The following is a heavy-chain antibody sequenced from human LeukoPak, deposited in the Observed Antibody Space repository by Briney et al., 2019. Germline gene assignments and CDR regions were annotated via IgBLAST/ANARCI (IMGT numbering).Heavy chain of an antibody. J-gene: IGHJ6*03. D-gene: IGHD3-10*01. CDR3: ARGMVRGVLGRYYYYYYMDV. Sequence: ASVKVSCKASGYTFTSYDINWVRQATGQGLEWMGWMNPNSGNTGYAQKFQGRVTMTRNTSISTAYMELSSLRSEDTAVYYCARGMVRGVLGRYYYYYYMDVWGKGTTVTISS. CDR1: GYTFTSYD. V-gene: IGHV1-8*01. CDR2: MNPNSGNT.